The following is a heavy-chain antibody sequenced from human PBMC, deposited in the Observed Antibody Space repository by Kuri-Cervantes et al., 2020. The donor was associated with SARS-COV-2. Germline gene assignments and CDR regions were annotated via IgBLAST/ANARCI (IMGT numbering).Heavy chain of an antibody. D-gene: IGHD6-13*01. Sequence: ASVKVSCKASGYTFTGHYMHWVRQAPGQGLEWMGWINPNSGGTNYAQKFQGGVTMTRDTSISTAYMELSRLRSDDTAVYYCARSFDSSSWHLFDYWGQGTLVTVSS. CDR2: INPNSGGT. CDR3: ARSFDSSSWHLFDY. V-gene: IGHV1-2*02. CDR1: GYTFTGHY. J-gene: IGHJ4*02.